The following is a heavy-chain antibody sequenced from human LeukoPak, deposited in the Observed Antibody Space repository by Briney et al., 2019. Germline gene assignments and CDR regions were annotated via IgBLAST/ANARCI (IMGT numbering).Heavy chain of an antibody. Sequence: PGGSLRLSCAASGFTISSYWMSSVRHAPGRGLEWLANIKQDGSEKYYVDSVKGRFTISRDNGKNSLYLQTNSLRAEDTAVYYCARGGSYYGYWGQGTLVTVSS. J-gene: IGHJ4*02. V-gene: IGHV3-7*04. D-gene: IGHD1-26*01. CDR3: ARGGSYYGY. CDR2: IKQDGSEK. CDR1: GFTISSYW.